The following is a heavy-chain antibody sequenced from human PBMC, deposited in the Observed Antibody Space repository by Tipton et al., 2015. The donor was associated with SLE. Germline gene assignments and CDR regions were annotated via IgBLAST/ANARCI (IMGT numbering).Heavy chain of an antibody. CDR2: IDYSGTT. Sequence: TLSLTCTVSGGFISSYYWSWIRQPPGKGLEWIGEIDYSGTTNYNPSLKSRVSISIDTFKNQFSLKVTSVTAADTAVYYCARDTYYAFDYWGQGRLVTVSS. D-gene: IGHD3-10*01. J-gene: IGHJ4*02. V-gene: IGHV4-59*01. CDR3: ARDTYYAFDY. CDR1: GGFISSYY.